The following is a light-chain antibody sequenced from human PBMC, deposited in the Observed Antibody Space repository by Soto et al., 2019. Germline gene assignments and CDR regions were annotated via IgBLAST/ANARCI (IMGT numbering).Light chain of an antibody. CDR1: SSNIGSNT. Sequence: QSVLTQPPSASGTPGQRVTISCSGSSSNIGSNTVNWYQQLPGTAPKLLIYSTNQRPSGVPDRFSGTNAGTSASLAISGLQDEDEDYYYCAAWDDSMNGVVFGGGTQLTVL. V-gene: IGLV1-44*01. J-gene: IGLJ3*02. CDR2: STN. CDR3: AAWDDSMNGVV.